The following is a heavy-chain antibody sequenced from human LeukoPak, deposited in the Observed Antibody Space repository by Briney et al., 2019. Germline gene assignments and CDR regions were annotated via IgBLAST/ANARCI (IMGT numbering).Heavy chain of an antibody. Sequence: SETLSLTCAVSGGSISSGSYYWSWIRQPAGKGLEWIGRIYTSGSTNYNPSLKSRVTISVDTSKDQFSLKLSSVTAADTAVYYCARSSYSNYLYYFDYWGQGTLVTVSS. CDR2: IYTSGST. CDR3: ARSSYSNYLYYFDY. V-gene: IGHV4-61*02. D-gene: IGHD4-11*01. J-gene: IGHJ4*02. CDR1: GGSISSGSYY.